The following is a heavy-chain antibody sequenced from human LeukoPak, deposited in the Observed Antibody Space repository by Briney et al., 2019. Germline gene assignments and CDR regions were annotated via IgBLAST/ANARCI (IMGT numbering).Heavy chain of an antibody. J-gene: IGHJ4*02. CDR3: ARASRIAAALFDY. D-gene: IGHD6-13*01. Sequence: PSETLSLTCTVSGGSISSYYWSWIRQPPGKGLEWIGYIYYSGSTNYNPSLKSRVTISVDTSKNQFSLKLSSVTAADTAVYYCARASRIAAALFDYWGQGTLVTVSS. V-gene: IGHV4-59*01. CDR1: GGSISSYY. CDR2: IYYSGST.